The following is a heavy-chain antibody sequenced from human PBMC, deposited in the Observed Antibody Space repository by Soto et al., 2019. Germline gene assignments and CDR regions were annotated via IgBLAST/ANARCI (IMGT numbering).Heavy chain of an antibody. CDR2: IYYSGST. Sequence: QVQLQESGPGLVKPSQTLSLTCTVSGGSISSGGYYWSWIRQHPGKGLEWIGYIYYSGSTYYNPSRKSRGTISVDTSKNQFSLKLSSVTAADTAVYYCARFQGATMAFDYWGQGTLVTVSS. CDR3: ARFQGATMAFDY. CDR1: GGSISSGGYY. D-gene: IGHD5-12*01. J-gene: IGHJ4*02. V-gene: IGHV4-31*03.